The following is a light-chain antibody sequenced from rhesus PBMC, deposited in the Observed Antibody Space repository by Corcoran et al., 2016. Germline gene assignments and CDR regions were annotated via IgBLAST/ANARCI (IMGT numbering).Light chain of an antibody. Sequence: DIQMTQSPSSLSASVGDRVTITCQASQGISSWLAWYQQKPGNAPKLLIYAASSLQSGVPSRFSGSGCWTDFTLTISSLQPEDFATYYCQQHNSYPPTFGQGTKVEIK. J-gene: IGKJ1*01. CDR3: QQHNSYPPT. CDR2: AAS. V-gene: IGKV1-33*02. CDR1: QGISSW.